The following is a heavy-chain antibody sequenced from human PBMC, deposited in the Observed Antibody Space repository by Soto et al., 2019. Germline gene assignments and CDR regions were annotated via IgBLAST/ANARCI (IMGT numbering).Heavy chain of an antibody. CDR2: LGFDGGGR. D-gene: IGHD1-26*01. CDR3: AREPVGPDYAMDV. J-gene: IGHJ6*02. Sequence: PGGSLRLSCAASGFAFSSYGMHWVRQTPGKGLEWVAVLGFDGGGRYYADSVEGRFTISRDNSKSTLYLQMDSLRAEDTALYYCAREPVGPDYAMDVWGQGTTVTVYS. V-gene: IGHV3-33*01. CDR1: GFAFSSYG.